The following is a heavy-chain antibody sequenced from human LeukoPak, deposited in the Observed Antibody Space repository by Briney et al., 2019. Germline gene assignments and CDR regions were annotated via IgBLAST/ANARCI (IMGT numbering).Heavy chain of an antibody. J-gene: IGHJ4*02. D-gene: IGHD6-19*01. CDR1: GYTFSNYA. V-gene: IGHV1-3*01. CDR2: INAGNGNT. Sequence: ASVKVSCKASGYTFSNYAIHWVRQAPGQRLEWMGWINAGNGNTKNSQKFQGRVTITRDTSASTAYMELSSLRSEDTAVYYCARHSGRWLRTFFDYWGQGTLVTVSS. CDR3: ARHSGRWLRTFFDY.